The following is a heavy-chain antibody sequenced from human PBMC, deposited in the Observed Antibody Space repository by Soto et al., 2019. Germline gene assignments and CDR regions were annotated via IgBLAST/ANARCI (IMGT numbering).Heavy chain of an antibody. J-gene: IGHJ4*02. CDR1: GVSFSGYY. V-gene: IGHV4-34*01. CDR3: ARTIVVVPAAMLDQRGFDY. D-gene: IGHD2-2*01. Sequence: SETLSLTCAVYGVSFSGYYWIWLRQPPGKGLEWIGEINHSGSTNYNPSLKSRVTISVDTSKNQFSLKLSSVTAADTAVYYCARTIVVVPAAMLDQRGFDYWGQGTLVTVSS. CDR2: INHSGST.